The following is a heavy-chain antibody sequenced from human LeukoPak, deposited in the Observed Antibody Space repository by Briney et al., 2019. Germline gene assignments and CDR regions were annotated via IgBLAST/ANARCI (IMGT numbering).Heavy chain of an antibody. CDR3: ARGLVEYQLLYYYYYMDV. CDR1: GGSISSGGYY. D-gene: IGHD2-2*01. Sequence: SETLSLTCTVSGGSISSGGYYWSWIRQHPGKGLEWIGYSYYSGSTYYNPSLKSRVTISVDTSKHQFSLKLSSVTAADTAVYYCARGLVEYQLLYYYYYMDVWGKGTTVTVSS. J-gene: IGHJ6*03. V-gene: IGHV4-31*03. CDR2: SYYSGST.